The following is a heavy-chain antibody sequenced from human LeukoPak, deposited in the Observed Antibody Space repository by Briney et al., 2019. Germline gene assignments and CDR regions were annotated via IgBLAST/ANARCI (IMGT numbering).Heavy chain of an antibody. CDR3: ARDSPYCSGGSCYWH. CDR1: GGSVSSYY. V-gene: IGHV4-59*02. CDR2: IYYSGST. J-gene: IGHJ4*02. D-gene: IGHD2-15*01. Sequence: SETLSLTCTVSGGSVSSYYWSWIRQPPGKGLEWIGYIYYSGSTNYNPSLKSRVTISVDTSKNQFSLKLSSVTAADTAVYYCARDSPYCSGGSCYWHWGQGTLVTVSS.